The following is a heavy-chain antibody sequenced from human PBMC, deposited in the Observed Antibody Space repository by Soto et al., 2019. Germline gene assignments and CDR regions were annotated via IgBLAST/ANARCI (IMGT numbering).Heavy chain of an antibody. CDR3: ARHSLALRKNNWFDP. CDR2: IFYLGSS. Sequence: SETLSLTCTVSGDSIYWGWVRQPPGKGLEWIGSIFYLGSSYYNPSLKSRVTMSVDTSKNQFSLRLRSVTAADTALYFCARHSLALRKNNWFDPWGQGIMVTV. CDR1: GDSIY. J-gene: IGHJ5*02. D-gene: IGHD3-3*02. V-gene: IGHV4-39*01.